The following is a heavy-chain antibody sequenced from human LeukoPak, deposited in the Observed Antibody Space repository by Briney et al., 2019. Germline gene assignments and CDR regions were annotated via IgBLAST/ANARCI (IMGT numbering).Heavy chain of an antibody. CDR1: GLTDSSHY. CDR2: VYSDGST. Sequence: RGSLRLSCAASGLTDSSHYMSWVRQAPGKGLEWVSLVYSDGSTYYADSVKGRFTISRDNSKNTLYLQMNSLRAEDTAVYYCARALYYFDYWGQGTLVTVSS. CDR3: ARALYYFDY. V-gene: IGHV3-53*01. J-gene: IGHJ4*02.